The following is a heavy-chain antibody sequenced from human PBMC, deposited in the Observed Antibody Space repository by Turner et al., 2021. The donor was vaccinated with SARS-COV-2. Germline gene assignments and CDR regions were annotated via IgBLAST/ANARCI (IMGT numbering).Heavy chain of an antibody. D-gene: IGHD2-15*01. V-gene: IGHV3-53*02. Sequence: VQLVATGGRVIRPRVSLRLSCSASGFSVSSNYMSWVRQAPGKGLEWVAVIYSGGSTFYADSVKGRFTITRENSKNTLYLKMNSLRAEDTAVYYCARDIVVYGMDVWGQGTTVTVSS. CDR3: ARDIVVYGMDV. CDR2: IYSGGST. J-gene: IGHJ6*02. CDR1: GFSVSSNY.